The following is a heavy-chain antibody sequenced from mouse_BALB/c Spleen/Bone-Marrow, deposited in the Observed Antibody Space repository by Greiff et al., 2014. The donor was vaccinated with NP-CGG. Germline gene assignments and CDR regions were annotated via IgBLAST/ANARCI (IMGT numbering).Heavy chain of an antibody. V-gene: IGHV1S41*01. CDR3: ARYDYAMDY. D-gene: IGHD2-3*01. Sequence: DLFTPETSVKLSCKASGYTFTNFWINWIKQRPGQGLEWIGRIAPGTGTTYYNEMFKGKATLTVDTSSSTAYIQLSSLSSEDAAVYFCARYDYAMDYWGQGTSVTVSS. CDR1: GYTFTNFW. J-gene: IGHJ4*01. CDR2: IAPGTGTT.